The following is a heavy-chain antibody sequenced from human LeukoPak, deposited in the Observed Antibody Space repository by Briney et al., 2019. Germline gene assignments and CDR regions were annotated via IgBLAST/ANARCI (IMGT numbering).Heavy chain of an antibody. J-gene: IGHJ5*02. D-gene: IGHD3-10*01. V-gene: IGHV4-34*01. Sequence: SETLSLTCAVHGVSFSGYYWSWIRQPPGKGLEWIGEINHSGSTNYNPSLKSRVTISVDTSKNQFSLKLSSVTAADTAVYYCARGRITMVRGVRGWFDPWGQGTLVTVSS. CDR2: INHSGST. CDR1: GVSFSGYY. CDR3: ARGRITMVRGVRGWFDP.